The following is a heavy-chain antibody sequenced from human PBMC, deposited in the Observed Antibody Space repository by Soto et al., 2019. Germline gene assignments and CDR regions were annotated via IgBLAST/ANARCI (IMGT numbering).Heavy chain of an antibody. D-gene: IGHD3-16*01. CDR2: ISWNADSI. CDR3: VRGTGKSFASYYFDY. V-gene: IGHV3-43*01. Sequence: PGCALRLSCAASGFTFGDFTMHWIRQVPGKGLEWVSLISWNADSIYYGDSVQGRFTISRDNSKNSLYLQMTSLRPDDTALYYCVRGTGKSFASYYFDYWGQGTQVTGSS. CDR1: GFTFGDFT. J-gene: IGHJ4*02.